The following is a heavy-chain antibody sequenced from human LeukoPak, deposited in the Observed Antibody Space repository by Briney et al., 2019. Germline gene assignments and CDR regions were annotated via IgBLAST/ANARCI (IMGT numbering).Heavy chain of an antibody. Sequence: GGSLRLSCAASGFTFSSYAMSWVRRAPGKGLEWVSAISGSGGSTYYADSVKGRFTISRDNSKNTLYLQMNSLRAEDTAVYYCAKVDSSGWPQRYYFDYWGQGTLVTVSS. J-gene: IGHJ4*02. D-gene: IGHD6-19*01. CDR2: ISGSGGST. CDR1: GFTFSSYA. V-gene: IGHV3-23*01. CDR3: AKVDSSGWPQRYYFDY.